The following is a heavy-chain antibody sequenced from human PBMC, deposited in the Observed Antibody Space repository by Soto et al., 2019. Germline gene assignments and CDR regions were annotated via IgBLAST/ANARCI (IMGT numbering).Heavy chain of an antibody. J-gene: IGHJ4*02. CDR1: GCTFSSYG. D-gene: IGHD6-13*01. CDR3: AKVKYSSSWYDSRPPLSAWWGHNLFDY. CDR2: ISYDGSNK. Sequence: PGGSLRLSCAASGCTFSSYGMHWVRQAPGKGLEWVAVISYDGSNKYYADSVKGRFTISRDNSKNTLYLQMNSLRAEDTAVYYCAKVKYSSSWYDSRPPLSAWWGHNLFDYWGQGTLVTVSS. V-gene: IGHV3-30*18.